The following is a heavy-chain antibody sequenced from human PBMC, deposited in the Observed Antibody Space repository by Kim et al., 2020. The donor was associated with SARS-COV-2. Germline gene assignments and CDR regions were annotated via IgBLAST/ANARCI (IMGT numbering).Heavy chain of an antibody. CDR3: AREWGNLRFGDGPGY. CDR2: INAGNGNT. J-gene: IGHJ4*02. Sequence: ASVKVSCKASGYTFTSYAMHWVRQAPGQRLEWMGWINAGNGNTKYSQKFQGRVTITRDTSASTAYMELSSLRSEDTAVYYCAREWGNLRFGDGPGYWGQGTLVTVSS. D-gene: IGHD3-10*01. V-gene: IGHV1-3*01. CDR1: GYTFTSYA.